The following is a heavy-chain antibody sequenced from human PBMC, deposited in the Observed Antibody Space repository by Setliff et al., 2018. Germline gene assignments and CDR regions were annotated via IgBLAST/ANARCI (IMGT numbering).Heavy chain of an antibody. CDR1: GGSIINSYY. D-gene: IGHD5-12*01. CDR3: ARDQWVRSPPLYFSYSMDV. J-gene: IGHJ6*02. Sequence: SETLSLTCTVSGGSIINSYYWSWIRQPAGKGPEWIGRISTSGSTNYNPSLKSRVTVSLDTSKNQFSLKLTSVTAADTAVYYCARDQWVRSPPLYFSYSMDVWGQGTTVTVSS. CDR2: ISTSGST. V-gene: IGHV4-4*07.